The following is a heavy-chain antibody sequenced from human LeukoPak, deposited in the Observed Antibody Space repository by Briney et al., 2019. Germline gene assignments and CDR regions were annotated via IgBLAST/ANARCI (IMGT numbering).Heavy chain of an antibody. J-gene: IGHJ5*02. Sequence: GGSLRLSCAASGFTFSSYAMSWVRQAPGKGLEWVSAISGSGGSTYYADSVKGRFTISRDNSKNTLYLQMNSLRAEDTAVYYCAKVRGSASGWSPSGRFDPWGQGTLVTVSS. D-gene: IGHD6-19*01. V-gene: IGHV3-23*01. CDR3: AKVRGSASGWSPSGRFDP. CDR1: GFTFSSYA. CDR2: ISGSGGST.